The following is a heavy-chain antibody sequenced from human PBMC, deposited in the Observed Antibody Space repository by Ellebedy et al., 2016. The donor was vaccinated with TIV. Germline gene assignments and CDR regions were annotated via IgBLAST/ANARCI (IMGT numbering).Heavy chain of an antibody. V-gene: IGHV3-15*01. CDR3: TTAYYHYIWGTYRYTPEGY. Sequence: GESLKISXATSGFTFANAWMSWVRQAPGKGLEWIGRIKSKTDGGTTDSAAPFQGRFTISRDDSKHALFLQMDGLKTEDTALYFCTTAYYHYIWGTYRYTPEGYWGQGTLVTVSS. CDR1: GFTFANAW. CDR2: IKSKTDGGTT. D-gene: IGHD3-16*02. J-gene: IGHJ4*02.